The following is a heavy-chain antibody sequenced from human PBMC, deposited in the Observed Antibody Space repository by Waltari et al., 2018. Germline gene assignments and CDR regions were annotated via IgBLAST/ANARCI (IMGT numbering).Heavy chain of an antibody. J-gene: IGHJ5*02. CDR3: ARGRYYSSLYNWFDP. CDR1: GYTFTGYY. CDR2: INPNSGGT. D-gene: IGHD6-6*01. V-gene: IGHV1-2*02. Sequence: QVQLVQSGAEVKKPGASVKVSCKASGYTFTGYYMHWVRQAPGQGLEWMGWINPNSGGTNYAQKFQGRVTMTRDTSISTAYMELSRLRSDDTAVYYCARGRYYSSLYNWFDPWGQGTLVTVSS.